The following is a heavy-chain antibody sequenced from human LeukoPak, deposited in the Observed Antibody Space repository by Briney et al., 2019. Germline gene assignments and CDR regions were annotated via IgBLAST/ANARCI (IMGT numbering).Heavy chain of an antibody. V-gene: IGHV3-30*18. CDR2: ISYDGSNK. Sequence: PGGSLRLSCAASGFTFSSYGMHWVRQAPGKGLEWVAVISYDGSNKYYADSVKGRFTISRDNSKNTLYLQMNSLRAEDTAVYYCAKGPNYYDITYYFDYWGQGTLVTVSS. J-gene: IGHJ4*02. CDR1: GFTFSSYG. CDR3: AKGPNYYDITYYFDY. D-gene: IGHD3-22*01.